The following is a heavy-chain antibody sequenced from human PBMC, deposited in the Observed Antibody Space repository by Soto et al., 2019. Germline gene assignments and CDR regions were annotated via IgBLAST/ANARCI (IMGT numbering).Heavy chain of an antibody. Sequence: GGSLRLSCAASGFTFSSYAMSWVRQSPGKGLEWVSAISGSGGSTYYADSVKGRFTISRDNSKNTLYLQMNSLRAEDTAVYYCAKDGSRRIAAAGYYYYYGMDVWGQGTTVTVSS. V-gene: IGHV3-23*01. CDR2: ISGSGGST. CDR1: GFTFSSYA. CDR3: AKDGSRRIAAAGYYYYYGMDV. J-gene: IGHJ6*02. D-gene: IGHD6-13*01.